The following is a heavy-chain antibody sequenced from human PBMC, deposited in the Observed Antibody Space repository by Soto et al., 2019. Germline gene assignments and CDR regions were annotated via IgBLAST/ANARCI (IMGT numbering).Heavy chain of an antibody. J-gene: IGHJ4*02. V-gene: IGHV3-30*03. D-gene: IGHD1-26*01. CDR2: ISYDGSNK. CDR1: GFTFSHYG. CDR3: ARYSGTYQGPIDY. Sequence: QVQLVESGGGVVQPGRSLSLSCSASGFTFSHYGIHWVRQAPGKGLEWLAVISYDGSNKHYADSVKGRFTVSRDNSKNTLYLQMNSLRAEDTAVYFCARYSGTYQGPIDYWGQGTLVTVSS.